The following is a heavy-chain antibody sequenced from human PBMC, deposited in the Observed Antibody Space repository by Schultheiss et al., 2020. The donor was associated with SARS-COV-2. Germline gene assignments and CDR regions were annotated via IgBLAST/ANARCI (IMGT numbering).Heavy chain of an antibody. J-gene: IGHJ4*02. CDR2: ISSNGGST. Sequence: GGSLRLSCAASGFTFSSYAMHWVRQAPGKGLEYVSAISSNGGSTYYANSVKGRFTISRDNSKNTLYLQMGSLRAEDMAVYYCAREDDRHYYFDYWGQGTLVTVSS. CDR3: AREDDRHYYFDY. V-gene: IGHV3-64*01. D-gene: IGHD3-3*01. CDR1: GFTFSSYA.